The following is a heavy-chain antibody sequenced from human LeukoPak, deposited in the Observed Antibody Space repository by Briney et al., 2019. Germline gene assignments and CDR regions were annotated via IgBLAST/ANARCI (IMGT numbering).Heavy chain of an antibody. CDR2: IYTSGST. V-gene: IGHV4-61*02. D-gene: IGHD3-22*01. Sequence: SETLSLTCTVSGGSISSGSYYWSWIRQPAGKGLEWIGRIYTSGSTNYNPSLKSRVTMSVDTSKNQFSLKLSSVTAADTAVYYCAVDSSGYYDLDYWGQGTLVTVSS. CDR1: GGSISSGSYY. J-gene: IGHJ4*02. CDR3: AVDSSGYYDLDY.